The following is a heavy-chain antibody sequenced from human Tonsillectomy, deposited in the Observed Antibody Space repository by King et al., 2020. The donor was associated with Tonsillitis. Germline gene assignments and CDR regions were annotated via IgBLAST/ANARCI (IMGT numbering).Heavy chain of an antibody. J-gene: IGHJ3*02. V-gene: IGHV3-23*04. CDR2: ISGSGGST. CDR1: GFTFSSYA. CDR3: AKDKVRIICFRELLTPDDGINAFDI. D-gene: IGHD3-10*01. Sequence: VQLVESGGGLVQPGGSLRLSCAASGFTFSSYAMSWVRQAPGKGLEWVSAISGSGGSTYYADSVKGRFTISRDNSKNTLYLQMNSLRAEDTAVYYCAKDKVRIICFRELLTPDDGINAFDIWGQGTMVTVSS.